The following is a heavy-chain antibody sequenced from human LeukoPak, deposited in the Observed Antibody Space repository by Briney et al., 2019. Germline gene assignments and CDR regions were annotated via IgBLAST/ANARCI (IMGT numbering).Heavy chain of an antibody. CDR3: VSGWYIDY. Sequence: GGSLRLSCAASGLTFSSYAMSWVRQAPAKGLEWASTITDSGGRAYYTDSVKGRFTISRDNSMNTLFLQMNSLRAEDTAEYYCVSGWYIDYWGQGTLVTASS. D-gene: IGHD6-19*01. CDR2: ITDSGGRA. V-gene: IGHV3-23*01. CDR1: GLTFSSYA. J-gene: IGHJ4*02.